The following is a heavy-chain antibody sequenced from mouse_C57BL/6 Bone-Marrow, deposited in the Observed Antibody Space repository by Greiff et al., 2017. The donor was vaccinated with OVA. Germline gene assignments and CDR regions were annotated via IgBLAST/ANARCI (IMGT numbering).Heavy chain of an antibody. CDR2: IDPSDSET. CDR3: ARNPHYYGSTSSYYFDS. J-gene: IGHJ2*01. V-gene: IGHV1-52*01. D-gene: IGHD1-1*01. Sequence: VQLQQPGAELVRPGSSVKLSCKASGYTFTSYWMHWVKQRPIQGLEWICNIDPSDSETHYNQKFKDKATLTVDKSSSTAYMQLSSLTSEDSAVCYFARNPHYYGSTSSYYFDSWGQGTTLTVSS. CDR1: GYTFTSYW.